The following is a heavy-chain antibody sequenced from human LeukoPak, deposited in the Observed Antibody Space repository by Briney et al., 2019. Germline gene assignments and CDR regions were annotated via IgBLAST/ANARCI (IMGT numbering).Heavy chain of an antibody. CDR3: ARDRAMVRGAPNWFDP. Sequence: ASVKVSCTASGYTFTSYGISWVRQAPGQGLEWMGWISAYNGNTNYAQKLQGRVTMTTDTSTSTAYMELRSLRSDDTAVYYCARDRAMVRGAPNWFDPWGQGTLVTVSS. CDR1: GYTFTSYG. V-gene: IGHV1-18*01. J-gene: IGHJ5*02. CDR2: ISAYNGNT. D-gene: IGHD3-10*01.